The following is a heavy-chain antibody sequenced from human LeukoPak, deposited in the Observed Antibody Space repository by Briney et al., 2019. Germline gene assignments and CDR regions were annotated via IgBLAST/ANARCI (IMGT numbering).Heavy chain of an antibody. CDR1: GGTFSSDA. CDR3: AKESYGDHPLGY. D-gene: IGHD4-17*01. V-gene: IGHV1-69*13. CDR2: IIPIFGTA. J-gene: IGHJ4*02. Sequence: ASVKVSCKASGGTFSSDAISWVRQAPGQGLEWMGGIIPIFGTANYAQKFQDRVTITADESTSTAYMELSSLRAEDTAVYYCAKESYGDHPLGYWGQGTLVTVSS.